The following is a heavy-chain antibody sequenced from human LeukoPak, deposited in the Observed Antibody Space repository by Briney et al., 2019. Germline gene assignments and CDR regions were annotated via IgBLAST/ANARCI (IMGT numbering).Heavy chain of an antibody. CDR1: GGSFSGYY. CDR2: IYGSGST. Sequence: SETLSLTCAVYGGSFSGYYWSWIRQPPGKGLEWIGYIYGSGSTDYNPSLKSRVTISIDTSKNQLYLKVTSVTAADTAVYYCARGSTRCEAWGQGTLVTVSS. CDR3: ARGSTRCEA. D-gene: IGHD2-2*01. V-gene: IGHV4-59*01. J-gene: IGHJ5*02.